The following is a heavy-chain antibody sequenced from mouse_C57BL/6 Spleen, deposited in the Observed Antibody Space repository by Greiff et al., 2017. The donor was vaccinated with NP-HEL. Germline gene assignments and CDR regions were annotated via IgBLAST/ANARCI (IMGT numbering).Heavy chain of an antibody. Sequence: QVQLQQPGAELVRPGSSVKLSCKASGYTFTSYWMHWVKQRPIQGLEWIGNIDPSDSETHYNQKFKDKATLTVDKSSSTAYMQLSSLTSEDSAVYYCARRWGNGYYWYFDVWGTGTTVTVSS. V-gene: IGHV1-52*01. CDR1: GYTFTSYW. J-gene: IGHJ1*03. CDR3: ARRWGNGYYWYFDV. CDR2: IDPSDSET. D-gene: IGHD2-2*01.